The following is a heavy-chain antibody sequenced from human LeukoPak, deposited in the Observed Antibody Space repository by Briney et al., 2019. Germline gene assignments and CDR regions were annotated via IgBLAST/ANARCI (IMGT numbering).Heavy chain of an antibody. D-gene: IGHD2-2*01. CDR1: GGSFSGYY. Sequence: SETLSLTCAVYGGSFSGYYWSWIRQPPGKGLEWIGEINHSGSTNYNPSLKSRVTISVDTSKNQFSLKLGSVTAADTAVYYCARGKTYLDYYYYYGMDVWGQGTTVTVSS. CDR2: INHSGST. CDR3: ARGKTYLDYYYYYGMDV. V-gene: IGHV4-34*01. J-gene: IGHJ6*02.